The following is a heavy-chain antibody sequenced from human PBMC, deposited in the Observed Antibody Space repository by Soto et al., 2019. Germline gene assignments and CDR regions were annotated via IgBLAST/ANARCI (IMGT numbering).Heavy chain of an antibody. CDR3: ARYKGIGVAVMGGPKGKGFDI. V-gene: IGHV1-3*01. J-gene: IGHJ3*02. CDR2: INAGNGNT. D-gene: IGHD6-19*01. CDR1: GYTFTSYA. Sequence: GASVKVSCKASGYTFTSYAMHWVRQAPGQRLEWMGWINAGNGNTKYSQKFQGRVTITRDTSASTAYMELSSLRSEDTAVYYCARYKGIGVAVMGGPKGKGFDIWGQGTMVNV.